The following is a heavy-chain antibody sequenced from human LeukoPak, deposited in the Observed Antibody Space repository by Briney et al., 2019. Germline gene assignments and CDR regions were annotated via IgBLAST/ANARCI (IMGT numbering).Heavy chain of an antibody. CDR2: ISAYNGNT. D-gene: IGHD6-13*01. CDR1: GYTFTSYG. J-gene: IGHJ6*02. CDR3: ARGIAATSYYYYGMDV. V-gene: IGHV1-18*01. Sequence: ASVKVSCKASGYTFTSYGISWVRQAPGQGLEWMGWISAYNGNTNYAQKLQGRVTMTTDTSTSTAYMELRSLRSDDTAVYYCARGIAATSYYYYGMDVWAKGPRSPSP.